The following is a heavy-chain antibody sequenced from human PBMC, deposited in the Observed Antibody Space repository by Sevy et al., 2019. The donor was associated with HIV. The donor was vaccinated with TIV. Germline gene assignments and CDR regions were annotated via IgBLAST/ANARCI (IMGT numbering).Heavy chain of an antibody. V-gene: IGHV3-48*01. CDR2: ISSSSSTI. CDR1: GLTFSTYS. CDR3: ATRGKYYDSSGDYFGLDV. Sequence: GGSLRLSCAASGLTFSTYSMNWVRQAPGKGLEWVSYISSSSSTIYYADSVKGRFTISRDNAKNSLYLQMNSLRAEDTVVYYCATRGKYYDSSGDYFGLDVWGQRTTVTVSS. D-gene: IGHD3-22*01. J-gene: IGHJ6*02.